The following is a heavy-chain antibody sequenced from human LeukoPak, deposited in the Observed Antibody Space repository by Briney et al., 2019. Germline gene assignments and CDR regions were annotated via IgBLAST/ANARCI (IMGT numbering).Heavy chain of an antibody. J-gene: IGHJ4*02. CDR2: INHSGST. CDR1: GGSFSGYY. Sequence: SETLSLTCAVYGGSFSGYYWSWIRQPPGKGLEWIGEINHSGSTNYNPSLKSRVTISVDTSKNQFSLKLSSVTAADTAVYYCARMGRTIFGVVIQPFDYWGLGTLVTVSS. V-gene: IGHV4-34*01. D-gene: IGHD3-3*01. CDR3: ARMGRTIFGVVIQPFDY.